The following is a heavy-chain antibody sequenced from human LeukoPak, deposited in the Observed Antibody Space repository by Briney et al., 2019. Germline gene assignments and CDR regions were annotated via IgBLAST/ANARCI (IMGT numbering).Heavy chain of an antibody. D-gene: IGHD3-22*01. CDR3: ARHAQYCYDSSGYYYSNTFDY. Sequence: SETLSLTCTVSGGSISSYYWSWIRQPAGKGLEWIGRIYTSGSTNYNPSLKSRVTMSVDTSKNQFSLKLSSVTAADTAVYYCARHAQYCYDSSGYYYSNTFDYWGQGTLVTVSS. J-gene: IGHJ4*02. V-gene: IGHV4-4*07. CDR2: IYTSGST. CDR1: GGSISSYY.